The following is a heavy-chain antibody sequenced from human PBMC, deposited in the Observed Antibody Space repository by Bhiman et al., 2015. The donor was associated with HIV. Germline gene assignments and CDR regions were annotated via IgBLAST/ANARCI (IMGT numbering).Heavy chain of an antibody. CDR1: GFTFSTYT. Sequence: QVQLVDSGEAWSSLGGPSRLFCAVSGFTFSTYTMHWVRQAPGRGLEWVAVISYDGSTKYYADSVQGRFTISRDTSKNTLYLQMNSLRPEDTAVYYCARGRKDIAAVDGLDTDGFDTWGQGTMVTV. CDR3: ARGRKDIAAVDGLDTDGFDT. D-gene: IGHD2-2*01. CDR2: ISYDGSTK. J-gene: IGHJ3*02. V-gene: IGHV3-30*04.